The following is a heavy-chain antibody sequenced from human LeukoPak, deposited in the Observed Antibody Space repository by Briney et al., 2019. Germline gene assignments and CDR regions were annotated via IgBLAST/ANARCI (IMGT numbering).Heavy chain of an antibody. CDR2: ISGSGGST. CDR1: GFTFSSYA. V-gene: IGHV3-23*01. CDR3: AKDIRPHERQWPPHRDPFYYYYGMDV. J-gene: IGHJ6*02. Sequence: PGGSLRLSCAASGFTFSSYAMSWVRQAPGKGLEWVSAISGSGGSTYYADSVKGRFTISRDNSKNTLYLQMNSLRAEDTAVYYCAKDIRPHERQWPPHRDPFYYYYGMDVWGQGTTVTVSS. D-gene: IGHD6-19*01.